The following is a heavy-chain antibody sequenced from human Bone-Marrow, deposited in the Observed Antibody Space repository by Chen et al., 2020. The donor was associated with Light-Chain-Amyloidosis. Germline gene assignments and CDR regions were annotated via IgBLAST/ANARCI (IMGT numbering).Heavy chain of an antibody. CDR3: ARVADCILTRYSVGDH. D-gene: IGHD3-9*01. V-gene: IGHV4-31*03. CDR2: ISDRGSG. CDR1: GASIPSDNYY. J-gene: IGHJ1*01. Sequence: QVQLQESGPGLVKPSQTLSLTCSVSGASIPSDNYYWSWIRQHPGKDLERIGYISDRGSGYYNPSCDRRHIEYWESFMLKFAVEVTAMTAADTAVYFCARVADCILTRYSVGDHWGQGPLV.